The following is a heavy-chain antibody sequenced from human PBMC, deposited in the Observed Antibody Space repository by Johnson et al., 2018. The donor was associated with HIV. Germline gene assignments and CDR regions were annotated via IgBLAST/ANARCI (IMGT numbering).Heavy chain of an antibody. V-gene: IGHV3-13*01. J-gene: IGHJ3*01. D-gene: IGHD1-14*01. CDR3: VREHRADESFDL. Sequence: EVQLVESGGGLVQPGKSLRLSCAASEFTFSNHDMHWVRQTTGKGLAWVSGIAFSGNINQPESVKVRFTISRDNVKGFLYLQMNSLTAADTAVYYCVREHRADESFDLWGQGTMVTVSS. CDR2: IAFSGNI. CDR1: EFTFSNHD.